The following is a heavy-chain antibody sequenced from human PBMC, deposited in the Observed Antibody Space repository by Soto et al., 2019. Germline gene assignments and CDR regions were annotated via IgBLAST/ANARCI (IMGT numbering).Heavy chain of an antibody. V-gene: IGHV2-5*02. CDR1: GFLLSTSGVG. J-gene: IGHJ4*02. Sequence: QITLKESGPSLVKPTQPLTLTCTFSGFLLSTSGVGVGWIRQPPGKALEWLALIYWDDDKGYSPSLKSSLTTTKDTTKNQEALTLTTMDPVDTATYYCTHLTLWCGVPDYRGQGTLLTASS. CDR2: IYWDDDK. CDR3: THLTLWCGVPDY. D-gene: IGHD3-10*01.